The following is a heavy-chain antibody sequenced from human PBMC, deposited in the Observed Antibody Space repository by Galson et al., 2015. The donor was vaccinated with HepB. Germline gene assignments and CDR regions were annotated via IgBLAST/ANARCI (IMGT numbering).Heavy chain of an antibody. D-gene: IGHD2-2*03. CDR1: GGTFSSYA. V-gene: IGHV1-18*01. CDR3: ARVDSYYYYYGMDV. CDR2: ISAYNGNT. J-gene: IGHJ6*02. Sequence: SVKVSCKASGGTFSSYAISWVRQAPGQGLEWMGWISAYNGNTNYAQKLQGRVTMTTDTSTSTAYMELRSLRSDDTAVYYCARVDSYYYYYGMDVWGQGTTVTVSS.